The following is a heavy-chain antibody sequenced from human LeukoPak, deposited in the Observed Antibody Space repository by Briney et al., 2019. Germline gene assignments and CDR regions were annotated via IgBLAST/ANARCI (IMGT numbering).Heavy chain of an antibody. Sequence: KSGGSLRLSCAASGVTFSSYSMNWVRQPPGKGLEWIGEIHQSGNTNYNPSLKSRVTISVDTSKNQFSLKLSSVTAADTAVYYCASGIHDYGYYMDVWGKGTTVTVSS. V-gene: IGHV4-34*01. CDR1: GVTFSSYS. D-gene: IGHD4-17*01. CDR2: IHQSGNT. J-gene: IGHJ6*03. CDR3: ASGIHDYGYYMDV.